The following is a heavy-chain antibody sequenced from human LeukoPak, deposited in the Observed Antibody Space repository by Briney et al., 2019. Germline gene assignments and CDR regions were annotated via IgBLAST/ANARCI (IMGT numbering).Heavy chain of an antibody. CDR2: IRSKAYGGTT. D-gene: IGHD2-15*01. Sequence: GGSLRLSCTASGFTFGDYAMSWFRQAPGKGLEWVGFIRSKAYGGTTEYAASVKGRFTISRDDSKSIAYLQMNSLKTEDTAVYYCTREEYCSGGSCYTRRWLFDYWSQGTLVTVSS. J-gene: IGHJ4*02. CDR3: TREEYCSGGSCYTRRWLFDY. V-gene: IGHV3-49*03. CDR1: GFTFGDYA.